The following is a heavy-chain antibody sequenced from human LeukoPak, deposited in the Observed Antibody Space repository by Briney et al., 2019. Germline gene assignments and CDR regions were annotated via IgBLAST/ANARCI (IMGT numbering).Heavy chain of an antibody. Sequence: GRSLRLSCAASGFTFSTYAMHWVRQAPGKGLEWVAVISYDGGSKYYGDSVKGRFTISRDNSKNTLYLQMNSLRGDDTAVYYCVKGGDGSIPFDYWGQGTLVTVSS. CDR1: GFTFSTYA. CDR3: VKGGDGSIPFDY. CDR2: ISYDGGSK. V-gene: IGHV3-30*18. D-gene: IGHD5-24*01. J-gene: IGHJ4*02.